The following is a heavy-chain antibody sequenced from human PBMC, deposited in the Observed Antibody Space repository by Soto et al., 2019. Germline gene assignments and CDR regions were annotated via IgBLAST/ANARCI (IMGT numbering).Heavy chain of an antibody. Sequence: PSETLSLTCTVSGGSISSYYWSWIRQPPGKGLEWIGYIYYSGSTNYNPSLKSRVTISVDTSKNQFSLKLSSVTAADTAVYYCARDGYYDILTGNYYGMDVWGQGTTVTVS. CDR3: ARDGYYDILTGNYYGMDV. CDR2: IYYSGST. V-gene: IGHV4-59*01. CDR1: GGSISSYY. J-gene: IGHJ6*02. D-gene: IGHD3-9*01.